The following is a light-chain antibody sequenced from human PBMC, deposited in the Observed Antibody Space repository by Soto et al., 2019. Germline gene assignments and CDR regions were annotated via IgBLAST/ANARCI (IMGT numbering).Light chain of an antibody. CDR2: WAS. Sequence: DIVMTQSPDSLAVSLGERATINCESSQSVLYSSNNKNYLAWYQQKPGQPPKLLIYWASTRESGVPDRFSGSGSGTDFTLTISSLQAEDVAVYYCQQYYSIQWTFGQGTKVEIK. J-gene: IGKJ1*01. CDR3: QQYYSIQWT. CDR1: QSVLYSSNNKNY. V-gene: IGKV4-1*01.